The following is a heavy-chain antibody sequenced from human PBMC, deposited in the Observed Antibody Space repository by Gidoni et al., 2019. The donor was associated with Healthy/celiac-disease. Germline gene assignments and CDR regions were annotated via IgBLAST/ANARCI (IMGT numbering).Heavy chain of an antibody. V-gene: IGHV3-21*01. D-gene: IGHD1-26*01. CDR1: GFTFSSYS. J-gene: IGHJ2*01. Sequence: EVQLVESGGGLVKPGGSLRLSCAASGFTFSSYSMTWVRQAPGKGLEWVSSISSSSSYIYYADSVKGRFTISRDNAKNSLYLQMNSLRAEDTAVYYCARGIVGATGDFDLWGRGTLVTVSS. CDR2: ISSSSSYI. CDR3: ARGIVGATGDFDL.